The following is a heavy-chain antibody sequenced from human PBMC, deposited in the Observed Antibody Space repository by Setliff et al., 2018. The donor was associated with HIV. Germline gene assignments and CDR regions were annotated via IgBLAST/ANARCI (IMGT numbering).Heavy chain of an antibody. CDR3: ATDRTQTGINMVRGRIVDPARYPPDF. CDR1: GYTFTGYY. V-gene: IGHV1-2*02. CDR2: INPNSGST. Sequence: ASVKVSCKASGYTFTGYYMHWVRQAPGQGLEWMGWINPNSGSTRYAQNFQGRVTMTRDTSISTAYMELSSLRSDDTAVYYCATDRTQTGINMVRGRIVDPARYPPDFWGPGTLVTVSS. J-gene: IGHJ4*02. D-gene: IGHD3-10*01.